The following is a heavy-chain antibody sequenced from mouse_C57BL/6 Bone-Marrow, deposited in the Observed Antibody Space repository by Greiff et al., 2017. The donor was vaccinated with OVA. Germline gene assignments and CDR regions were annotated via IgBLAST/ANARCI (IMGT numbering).Heavy chain of an antibody. CDR2: IYPGSGST. CDR3: AIQGYDYDVGYSMDY. CDR1: GYTFTSYW. J-gene: IGHJ4*01. D-gene: IGHD2-4*01. Sequence: QVQLQQPGAELVKPGASVKMSCKASGYTFTSYWITWVKQRPGQGLEWIGDIYPGSGSTNYNEKFKSKATLTVATSSSTAYMQRRCLTSEDSAVYYCAIQGYDYDVGYSMDYWGQGTAVTVSS. V-gene: IGHV1-55*01.